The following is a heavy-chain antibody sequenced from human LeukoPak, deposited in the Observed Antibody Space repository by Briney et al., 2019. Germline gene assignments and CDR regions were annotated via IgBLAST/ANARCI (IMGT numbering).Heavy chain of an antibody. Sequence: ASVKVSCKASGGTFSGYAISWVRQAPGQGLEWMGGIIPIFGTANYAQKFQGRVTITADESTSTAYMELSSLRSEDTAVYCCARDRRCSSTSCYNWFDPWGQGTLVTVSS. D-gene: IGHD2-2*01. J-gene: IGHJ5*02. V-gene: IGHV1-69*13. CDR3: ARDRRCSSTSCYNWFDP. CDR1: GGTFSGYA. CDR2: IIPIFGTA.